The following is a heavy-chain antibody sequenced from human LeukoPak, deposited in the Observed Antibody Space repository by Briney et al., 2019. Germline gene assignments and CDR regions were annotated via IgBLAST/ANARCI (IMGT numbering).Heavy chain of an antibody. J-gene: IGHJ6*02. V-gene: IGHV4-61*08. CDR3: ARDVVVATKEDYYYYGMDV. CDR1: GGSISSGGYS. D-gene: IGHD5-12*01. CDR2: IYYSGST. Sequence: KPSETLSLTCAVSGGSISSGGYSWSWIRQPPGKGLEWIGYIYYSGSTNYNPSLKSRVTISVDTSKNQFSLKLGSVTAADTAVYYCARDVVVATKEDYYYYGMDVWGQGTMVTVSS.